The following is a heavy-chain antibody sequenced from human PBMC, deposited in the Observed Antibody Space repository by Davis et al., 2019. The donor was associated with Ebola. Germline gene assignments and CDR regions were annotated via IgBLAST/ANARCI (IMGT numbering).Heavy chain of an antibody. CDR2: IYSGGST. Sequence: GESLKISCAASGFTVSSNYMSWVRQAPGKGLEWVSVIYSGGSTYYADSVKGRFTISRDNSKNTLYLQMNSLRAEDTAVYYCAREPPYYYDSSGGDYWGQGTLVTVSS. D-gene: IGHD3-22*01. CDR1: GFTVSSNY. CDR3: AREPPYYYDSSGGDY. J-gene: IGHJ4*02. V-gene: IGHV3-53*01.